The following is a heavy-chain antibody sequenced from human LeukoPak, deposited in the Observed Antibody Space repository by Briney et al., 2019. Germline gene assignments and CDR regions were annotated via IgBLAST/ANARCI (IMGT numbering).Heavy chain of an antibody. CDR3: ARGEYYYGSGRGAFDI. CDR1: GYTFTSYY. CDR2: INPSGGST. V-gene: IGHV1-46*01. J-gene: IGHJ3*02. Sequence: ASVKVSCKASGYTFTSYYMHWVRQAPGQGLEWMGIINPSGGSTSYAQKFQGRVTMTRDTSTSTVYMELSSLRSEDTAVYYCARGEYYYGSGRGAFDIWGQGTVVTVSS. D-gene: IGHD3-10*01.